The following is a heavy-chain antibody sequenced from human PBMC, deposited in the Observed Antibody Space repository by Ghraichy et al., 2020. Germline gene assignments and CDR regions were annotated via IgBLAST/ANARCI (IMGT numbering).Heavy chain of an antibody. Sequence: GESLNISCAASGFTFSSYAMSWVRQAPGKGLEWVSAISGSGGSTYYADSVKGRFTISRDNSKNTLYLQMNSLRAEDTAVYYCAKADLWFGEGPYYYGMDVWGQGTTVTVSS. J-gene: IGHJ6*02. CDR1: GFTFSSYA. V-gene: IGHV3-23*01. D-gene: IGHD3-10*01. CDR2: ISGSGGST. CDR3: AKADLWFGEGPYYYGMDV.